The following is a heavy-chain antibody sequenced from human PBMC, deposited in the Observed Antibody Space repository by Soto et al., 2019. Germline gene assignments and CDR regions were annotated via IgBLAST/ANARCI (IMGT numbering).Heavy chain of an antibody. D-gene: IGHD2-8*02. V-gene: IGHV4-39*01. Sequence: SETLSLTCSVSGGSISSRSYSWGWIRQPPGKGLEWIVTIYYSGSSNYDPSLKSRVTISVDTSKNQFSLKLSSVTAADTAVYYCVRLAGYCTGASCYRHYAMDVWGQGTTVTVSS. CDR3: VRLAGYCTGASCYRHYAMDV. CDR2: IYYSGSS. J-gene: IGHJ6*02. CDR1: GGSISSRSYS.